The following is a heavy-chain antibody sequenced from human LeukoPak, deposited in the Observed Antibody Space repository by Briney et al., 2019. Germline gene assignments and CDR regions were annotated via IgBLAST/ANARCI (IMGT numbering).Heavy chain of an antibody. CDR3: ARRLEYSGSKGVFDY. D-gene: IGHD1-26*01. CDR1: GFTVTTNY. CDR2: IYSGGYT. V-gene: IGHV3-66*01. J-gene: IGHJ4*02. Sequence: GGSLRLSCAASGFTVTTNYMTWDRQAPGKGLEWVSIIYSGGYTDYADSVKGRFTISRDNSKNTLDLQMNSLRAEDTAVYYCARRLEYSGSKGVFDYWGQGTLVTVSS.